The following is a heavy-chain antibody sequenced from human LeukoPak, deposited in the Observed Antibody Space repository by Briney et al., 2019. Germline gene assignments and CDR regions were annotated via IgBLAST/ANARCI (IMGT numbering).Heavy chain of an antibody. CDR3: ASRRRDMTTVDNWFDP. V-gene: IGHV4-38-2*01. Sequence: SETLSLTRAVSVYSISSGYYWGWIRQPPGKGLEWIGSIYHIGSTYYNPSLKSRVTISVDTSKNQFSLKLSSATAADTAVYYCASRRRDMTTVDNWFDPWGQGTLVTVSS. D-gene: IGHD4-11*01. J-gene: IGHJ5*02. CDR2: IYHIGST. CDR1: VYSISSGYY.